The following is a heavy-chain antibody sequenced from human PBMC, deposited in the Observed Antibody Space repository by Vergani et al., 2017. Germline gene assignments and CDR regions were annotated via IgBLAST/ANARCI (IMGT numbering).Heavy chain of an antibody. CDR2: VEDSGYF. Sequence: QVQLQESGPGLVRPSETLSLTCTVSGGSLSGYYWNWIRQTPGEGLEWIGYVEDSGYFNYNPSLKTRVSMSSDTSKNQFSLKLSSVTAADTAVYYCARGGYYDFWSGYSREENFDYWGQGTLVTVSS. CDR1: GGSLSGYY. D-gene: IGHD3-3*01. CDR3: ARGGYYDFWSGYSREENFDY. J-gene: IGHJ4*02. V-gene: IGHV4-59*08.